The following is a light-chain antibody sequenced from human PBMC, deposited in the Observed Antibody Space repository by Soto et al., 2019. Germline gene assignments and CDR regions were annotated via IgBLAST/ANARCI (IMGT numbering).Light chain of an antibody. CDR3: QQYHNWPPLT. Sequence: EIVLTQSPATLSLSPGERATLSCRASQSINDNVAWYQQKTGQAPRLLMYGATTRGTGIPARFSGSGSGTEFTLTISSLQSEDFAVYYCQQYHNWPPLTFGGGTKVEIK. J-gene: IGKJ4*01. CDR2: GAT. V-gene: IGKV3-15*01. CDR1: QSINDN.